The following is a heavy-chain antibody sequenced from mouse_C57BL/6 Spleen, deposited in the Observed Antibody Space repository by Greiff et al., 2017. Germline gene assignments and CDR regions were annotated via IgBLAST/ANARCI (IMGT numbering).Heavy chain of an antibody. CDR1: GYTFTSYW. CDR3: AREVVALYYYAMDY. V-gene: IGHV1-52*01. J-gene: IGHJ4*01. CDR2: IDPSDSET. Sequence: VQLQQSGAELVRPGSSVKLSCKASGYTFTSYWMHWVKQRPIQGLEWIGNIDPSDSETHYNQKFKDKATLTVDKSSSTAYMQLSSLTSEDSAVYYWAREVVALYYYAMDYWGQGTSVTVSS. D-gene: IGHD1-1*01.